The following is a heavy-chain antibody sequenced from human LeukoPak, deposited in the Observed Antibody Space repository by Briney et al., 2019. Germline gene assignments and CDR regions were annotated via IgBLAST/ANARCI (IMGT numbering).Heavy chain of an antibody. J-gene: IGHJ3*02. CDR2: IYTRGST. Sequence: SETLSLTCTVSGGSINNYYWSWIRQPAGKGLECIGHIYTRGSTNYNPSLKSRVTMSVDTSKNQFSLKLSSVTAADTAVYYCARGRYCSADICSGGDAFDIWGQGTMVSVSS. CDR3: ARGRYCSADICSGGDAFDI. CDR1: GGSINNYY. V-gene: IGHV4-4*07. D-gene: IGHD2-15*01.